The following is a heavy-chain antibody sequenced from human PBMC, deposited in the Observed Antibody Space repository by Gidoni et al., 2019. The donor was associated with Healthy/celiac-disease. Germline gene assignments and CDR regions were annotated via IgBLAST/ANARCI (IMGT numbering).Heavy chain of an antibody. CDR3: ARGVGQLPPDY. CDR2: IYYSGST. J-gene: IGHJ4*02. Sequence: QVQLQESGPGLVKPSQTLSLTCTVSGGSISSGGNYWSWIRQHPGKGLEWIGYIYYSGSTYYNPPLKSRVTISVDTSKNQFSLKRSSVTAADTAVYYGARGVGQLPPDYWGQGTLVTVSS. D-gene: IGHD2-2*01. V-gene: IGHV4-31*03. CDR1: GGSISSGGNY.